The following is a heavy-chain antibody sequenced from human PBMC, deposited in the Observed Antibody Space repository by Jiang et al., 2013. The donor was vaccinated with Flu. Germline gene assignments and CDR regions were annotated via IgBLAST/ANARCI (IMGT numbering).Heavy chain of an antibody. Sequence: GSGLVKPSETLSLTCGVSGGSISGYYWTWIRQSPEKGLEWIGEINHGVSTGSKPSLSSRVTMSVDTSKMRFSLNLTSVTAADTAVYYCARGLSSGWVDYWGQGTLVTVSS. CDR3: ARGLSSGWVDY. J-gene: IGHJ4*02. D-gene: IGHD6-19*01. CDR2: INHGVST. V-gene: IGHV4-34*01. CDR1: GGSISGYY.